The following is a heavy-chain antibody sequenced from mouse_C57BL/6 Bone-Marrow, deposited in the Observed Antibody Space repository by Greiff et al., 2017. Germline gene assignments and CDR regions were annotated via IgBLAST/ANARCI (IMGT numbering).Heavy chain of an antibody. V-gene: IGHV1-7*01. J-gene: IGHJ2*01. CDR2: INPSSGYT. CDR3: AKNYYGSSYYY. Sequence: VMLVESGAELAKPGASVKLSCKASGYTFTSYWMHWVKQRPGQGLEWIGYINPSSGYTKYNQKIKDKATLTADKSSSTAYMQLSSLTYEDSAVYYCAKNYYGSSYYYWGQGTTLTVSS. CDR1: GYTFTSYW. D-gene: IGHD1-1*01.